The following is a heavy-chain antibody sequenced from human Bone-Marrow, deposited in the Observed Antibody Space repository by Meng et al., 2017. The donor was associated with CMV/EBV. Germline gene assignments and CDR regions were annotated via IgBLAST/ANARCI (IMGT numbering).Heavy chain of an antibody. CDR3: ARGDEWELLYYFDY. Sequence: ASVKVSCKASGYTFTGYHMHWVRQAPGQGLEWMGWINPNSGGTNYAQKFQGRVTMTRDTSISTAYMELSRLRSDDTAVYYCARGDEWELLYYFDYWGQGTLVTVSS. CDR1: GYTFTGYH. D-gene: IGHD1-26*01. CDR2: INPNSGGT. J-gene: IGHJ4*02. V-gene: IGHV1-2*02.